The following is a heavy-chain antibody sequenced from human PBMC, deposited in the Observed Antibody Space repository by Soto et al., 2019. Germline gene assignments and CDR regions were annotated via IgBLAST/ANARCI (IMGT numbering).Heavy chain of an antibody. J-gene: IGHJ6*03. CDR3: AGDCYGDYSFLDYYYYMDV. CDR2: ISSSSSYI. CDR1: GFTFSSYS. Sequence: EVQLVESGGGLVKPGGSLRLSCAASGFTFSSYSMNWVRQAPGKGLEWVSSISSSSSYIYYADSVKGRFTISRDNAKNSLYLQMNSRRAEDTAVYYCAGDCYGDYSFLDYYYYMDVWGKGTTVTVSS. D-gene: IGHD4-17*01. V-gene: IGHV3-21*01.